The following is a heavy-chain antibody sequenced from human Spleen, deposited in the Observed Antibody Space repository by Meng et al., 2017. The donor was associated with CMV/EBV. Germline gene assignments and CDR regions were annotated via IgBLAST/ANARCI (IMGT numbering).Heavy chain of an antibody. CDR2: IYPGNSDT. CDR1: GYSFPNYW. D-gene: IGHD6-19*01. Sequence: KVSCKGFGYSFPNYWIGWVRQMHGKGLEWMGIIYPGNSDTRSSPSFQGQVTISADKSINTAYLKWSSLKASDTAMYYCARLGQYSSGWTVIDYWGQGTLVTVSS. CDR3: ARLGQYSSGWTVIDY. J-gene: IGHJ4*02. V-gene: IGHV5-51*01.